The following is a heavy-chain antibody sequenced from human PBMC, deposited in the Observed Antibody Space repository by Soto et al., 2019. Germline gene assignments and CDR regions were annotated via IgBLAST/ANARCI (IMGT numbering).Heavy chain of an antibody. V-gene: IGHV3-21*01. CDR1: GFTFSSYS. Sequence: PGGSLRLSCAASGFTFSSYSMHWVRQAPGKGLEWVSSIGTRSDIYYADSVKGRSTISRDNAKNSLSLQMNSMTAEDTAVYYCAREETAWPLAYGLDVWGQGTTVTVSS. D-gene: IGHD2-21*02. CDR2: IGTRSDI. CDR3: AREETAWPLAYGLDV. J-gene: IGHJ6*02.